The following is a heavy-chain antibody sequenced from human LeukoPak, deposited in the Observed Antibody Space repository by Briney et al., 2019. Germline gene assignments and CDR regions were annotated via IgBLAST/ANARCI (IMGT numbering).Heavy chain of an antibody. V-gene: IGHV3-30*18. CDR2: ISYDGNNK. CDR1: GYTFSSYG. D-gene: IGHD6-19*01. J-gene: IGHJ4*02. CDR3: AKYQRQWLPKGGFDY. Sequence: GGSLRLSCAASGYTFSSYGMHWVRQAPGKGLEWVAVISYDGNNKYYADSVKGRFTISRDNSKNTLYLQMDNLRAEDTAVYYCAKYQRQWLPKGGFDYWGQGTLVTVSS.